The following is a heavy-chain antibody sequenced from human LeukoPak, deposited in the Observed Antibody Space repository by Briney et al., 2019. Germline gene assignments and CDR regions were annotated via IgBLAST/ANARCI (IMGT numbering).Heavy chain of an antibody. CDR2: ITDSSTST. D-gene: IGHD6-13*01. CDR1: GFTFNNYV. CDR3: AKGSSSSRPYYFDY. V-gene: IGHV3-23*01. J-gene: IGHJ4*02. Sequence: GSLRLSCAASGFTFNNYVMNWVRQAPGKGLEWVSAITDSSTSTYYADSVKGRVTISRHNSKNTLYLQMNSLRAEDTAVYYCAKGSSSSRPYYFDYWGQGTLVTVSS.